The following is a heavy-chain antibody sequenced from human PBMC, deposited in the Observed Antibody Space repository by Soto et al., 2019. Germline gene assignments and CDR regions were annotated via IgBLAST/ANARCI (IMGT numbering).Heavy chain of an antibody. CDR1: CYTFSNYG. D-gene: IGHD5-18*01. V-gene: IGHV1-18*01. CDR3: ARDPGFGFGYSYAFAMDV. Sequence: GASVKVSCKASCYTFSNYGISWVRQGPLQVLEWMGWISGYNGNTHYEEKVQDRIKMTTDTSTSTTYLELRSLRSDDTAVYFCARDPGFGFGYSYAFAMDVWGQGNTVTVSS. J-gene: IGHJ6*02. CDR2: ISGYNGNT.